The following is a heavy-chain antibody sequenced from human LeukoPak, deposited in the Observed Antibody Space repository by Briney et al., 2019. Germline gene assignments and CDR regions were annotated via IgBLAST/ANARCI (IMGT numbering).Heavy chain of an antibody. D-gene: IGHD6-13*01. CDR2: FDPEDGET. V-gene: IGHV1-24*01. J-gene: IGHJ3*02. CDR3: ATEASLAAAAAHDAFDI. Sequence: ASVKVSCKVSGYTLTELSMHWVRQAPGKGLEWMGGFDPEDGETIYAQKFQGRVTMTEDTSTDTAYMELSSLRSEDTAVYYCATEASLAAAAAHDAFDIWGQGTMVTVSS. CDR1: GYTLTELS.